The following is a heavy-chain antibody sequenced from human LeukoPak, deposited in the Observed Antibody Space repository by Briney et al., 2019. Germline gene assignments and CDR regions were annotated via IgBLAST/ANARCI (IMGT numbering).Heavy chain of an antibody. Sequence: ASVKVSCKASGYTFTSYGINWVRQAPGQGLEWMGWISAYNGNTNYAQKLQGRVTMTTDTSTSTAYMELRSLRSDDTAVYYCARSRGYYSKYYYYYMDVWGKGTTVTVSS. CDR3: ARSRGYYSKYYYYYMDV. V-gene: IGHV1-18*01. D-gene: IGHD3-22*01. CDR2: ISAYNGNT. CDR1: GYTFTSYG. J-gene: IGHJ6*03.